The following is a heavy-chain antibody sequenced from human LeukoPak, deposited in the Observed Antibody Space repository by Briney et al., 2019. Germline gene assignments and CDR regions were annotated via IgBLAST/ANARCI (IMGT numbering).Heavy chain of an antibody. CDR2: IWYDGSNK. J-gene: IGHJ4*02. V-gene: IGHV3-33*06. D-gene: IGHD3-22*01. Sequence: PGGSLRLSCAASGFTFSSYGMHWVRQAPGKGLEWVAVIWYDGSNKYYADSVKGRFTISRDNSKNTLYLQMNSLRAEDTAVYYCAKPIYYDSSGYSVDYWGQGTLVTVSS. CDR1: GFTFSSYG. CDR3: AKPIYYDSSGYSVDY.